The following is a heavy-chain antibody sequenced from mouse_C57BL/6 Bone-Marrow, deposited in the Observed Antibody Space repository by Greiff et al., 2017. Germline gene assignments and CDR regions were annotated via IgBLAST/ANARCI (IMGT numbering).Heavy chain of an antibody. D-gene: IGHD2-12*01. Sequence: EVQLQQSGPELVKPGASVKISCKASGYTFTDYYMYWVKQSHGKSLEWIGDIHPNNGGTSYNQKFKGKATLTVDKSSSTAYMVRRSLTSEDSAVYYCCYDGFAYWGQGTLVTVSA. CDR3: CYDGFAY. J-gene: IGHJ3*01. CDR2: IHPNNGGT. CDR1: GYTFTDYY. V-gene: IGHV1-26*01.